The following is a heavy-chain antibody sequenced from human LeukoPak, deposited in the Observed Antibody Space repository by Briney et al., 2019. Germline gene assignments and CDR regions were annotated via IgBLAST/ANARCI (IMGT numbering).Heavy chain of an antibody. J-gene: IGHJ6*03. D-gene: IGHD2-15*01. CDR2: IYYSGNT. CDR3: ARSRGYCSGGSCYSPDYYYYYMDV. Sequence: SETLSLTCTVSGGSISSYYWSWIRQPPGKGLEWIGYIYYSGNTNYNPSLKSRVTISVDTSKNQFSLKVSSVTAADTAVYYCARSRGYCSGGSCYSPDYYYYYMDVWGKGTTVTIS. V-gene: IGHV4-59*01. CDR1: GGSISSYY.